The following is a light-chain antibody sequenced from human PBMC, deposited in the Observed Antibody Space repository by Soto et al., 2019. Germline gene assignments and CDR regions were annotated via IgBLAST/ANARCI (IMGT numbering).Light chain of an antibody. CDR1: QSISSS. CDR2: DAS. Sequence: EIVLTQSPATLSLSPGERATLSCRASQSISSSLAWYQQKPGQAPRLLIFDASCSATGFPAMFSGSGSGTDFTLTIGSLEPEDFAVYYCQQRSEWPRAFGQVNKVEIK. V-gene: IGKV3-11*01. CDR3: QQRSEWPRA. J-gene: IGKJ1*01.